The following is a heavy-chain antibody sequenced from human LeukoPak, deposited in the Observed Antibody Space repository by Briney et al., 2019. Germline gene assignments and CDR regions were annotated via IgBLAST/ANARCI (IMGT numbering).Heavy chain of an antibody. CDR1: GYTFVTSG. Sequence: GASVKVSCKPSGYTFVTSGFCWVRPAPGHGLEWMGWISSNTGKTDYAQKFQGRVTLTTDTSTSTAYMELRSLRPADTALYYCAKVAGDRMDYWGQGTLLTVSS. CDR2: ISSNTGKT. J-gene: IGHJ4*02. CDR3: AKVAGDRMDY. V-gene: IGHV1-18*01. D-gene: IGHD6-13*01.